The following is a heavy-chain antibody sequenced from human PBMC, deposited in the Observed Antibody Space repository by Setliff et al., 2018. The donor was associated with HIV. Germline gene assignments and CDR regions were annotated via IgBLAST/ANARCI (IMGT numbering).Heavy chain of an antibody. D-gene: IGHD1-20*01. CDR3: ARAKNKWNPGDY. CDR2: IYPDDSDT. J-gene: IGHJ4*02. CDR1: GYSFTNYW. V-gene: IGHV5-51*01. Sequence: GESLKISCMGFGYSFTNYWIAWARQMPGKGLEWMGIIYPDDSDTNYSPSFRGQVTMSADKSINTAYLQWDSLEASDSAMYYCARAKNKWNPGDYWGQGTVVIVSS.